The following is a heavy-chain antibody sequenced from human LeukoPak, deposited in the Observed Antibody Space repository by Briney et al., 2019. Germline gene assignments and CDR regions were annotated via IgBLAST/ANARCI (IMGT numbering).Heavy chain of an antibody. CDR2: ISGSGGRT. CDR3: VKGDSIYDSSGYFYES. J-gene: IGHJ4*02. V-gene: IGHV3-23*01. CDR1: GFTFRNYA. Sequence: PGGSLRLSCGASGFTFRNYAMAWVRQGPGKGREWVSGISGSGGRTFYAESVKGRVTISRDNFKNTVFLQMNSLTTEDTAIYYCVKGDSIYDSSGYFYESWGQGILVTVSS. D-gene: IGHD3-22*01.